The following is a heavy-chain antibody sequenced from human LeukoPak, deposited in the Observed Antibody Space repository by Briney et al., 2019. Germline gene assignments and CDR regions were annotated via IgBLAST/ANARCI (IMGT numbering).Heavy chain of an antibody. CDR2: IYYSGST. D-gene: IGHD3-10*01. CDR1: GGSISSYY. J-gene: IGHJ4*02. V-gene: IGHV4-59*08. CDR3: AGLLWFGEYFDY. Sequence: PSETLSLTCTVSGGSISSYYWSWIRQPPGKGLEWIGYIYYSGSTNYNPSLKSRVTISVDTSKNQFSLKLSSVTAADTAVYYCAGLLWFGEYFDYWGQGTLVTVSS.